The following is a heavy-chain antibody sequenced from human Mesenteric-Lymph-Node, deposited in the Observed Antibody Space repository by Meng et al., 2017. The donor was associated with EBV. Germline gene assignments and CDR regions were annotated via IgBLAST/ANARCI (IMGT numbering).Heavy chain of an antibody. CDR3: SRESWRAFAY. CDR1: GDGVSNTKVA. Sequence: QVQLQTAGPGLVMATPTPPLNGSSSGDGVSNTKVAWSWIRQSPSRGLEWLGRTYYRSKWYNEYAQSVKGRITINPDTSKSEFTLQMNSVTPDDTAVYYCSRESWRAFAYWGQVALVTVSS. J-gene: IGHJ4*02. V-gene: IGHV6-1*01. CDR2: TYYRSKWYN.